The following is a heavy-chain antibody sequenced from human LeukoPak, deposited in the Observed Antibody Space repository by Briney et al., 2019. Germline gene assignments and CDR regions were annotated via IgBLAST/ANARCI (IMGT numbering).Heavy chain of an antibody. D-gene: IGHD3-10*01. V-gene: IGHV3-23*01. CDR3: ARKITMVRGPLIKGYFDL. J-gene: IGHJ2*01. CDR2: IRLGGGLT. Sequence: PGGSLRLFCSGSGFTFMNYVMAWVRQAPGKGLEWVSSIRLGGGLTHSADPVKGRFIISRDMNTLFLQMNNLRPEDTAMYYCARKITMVRGPLIKGYFDLWGRGTLVSVSS. CDR1: GFTFMNYV.